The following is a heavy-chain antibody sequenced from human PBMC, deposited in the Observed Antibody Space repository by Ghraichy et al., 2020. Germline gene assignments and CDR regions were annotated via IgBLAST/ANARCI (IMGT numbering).Heavy chain of an antibody. D-gene: IGHD1-26*01. CDR2: ISGSGGST. V-gene: IGHV3-23*01. CDR1: GFTFSSYA. J-gene: IGHJ4*02. Sequence: LSLTCAASGFTFSSYAMSWVRQAPGKGLEWVSAISGSGGSTYYADSVKGRFTISRDNSKNTLYLQMNSLRAEDTAVYYCAKEGGGSYWGFDYWGQGTLVTVSS. CDR3: AKEGGGSYWGFDY.